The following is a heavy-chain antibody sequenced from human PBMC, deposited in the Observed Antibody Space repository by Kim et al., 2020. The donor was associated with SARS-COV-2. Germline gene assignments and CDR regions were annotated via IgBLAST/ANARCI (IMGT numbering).Heavy chain of an antibody. CDR3: AKGRSENIAAAFNY. CDR2: VGGSGGNT. CDR1: GFTFSTYA. Sequence: GGSLRLSCAASGFTFSTYAMSWVRQAPGKGLEWVSTVGGSGGNTYHAYSAKGRFTIFRDNSKNTVDLQMNSLRAEDTAVYYCAKGRSENIAAAFNYWGQGTLVSVSS. V-gene: IGHV3-23*01. D-gene: IGHD6-13*01. J-gene: IGHJ4*02.